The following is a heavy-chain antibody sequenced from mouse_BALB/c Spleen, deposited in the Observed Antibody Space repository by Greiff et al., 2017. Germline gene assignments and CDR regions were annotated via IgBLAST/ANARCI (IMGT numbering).Heavy chain of an antibody. CDR2: IDPYYGGT. CDR3: ATGPFAY. D-gene: IGHD3-1*01. V-gene: IGHV14-3*02. CDR1: GFNIKDTY. Sequence: EVQLQQSGAELVKPGASVKLSCTASGFNIKDTYMHWVKQRPEQGLEWIGNIDPYYGGTSYNQKFKGKATLTVDKSSSTAYMQLKSLTSEDSAVYYCATGPFAYWGQGTLVTVSA. J-gene: IGHJ3*01.